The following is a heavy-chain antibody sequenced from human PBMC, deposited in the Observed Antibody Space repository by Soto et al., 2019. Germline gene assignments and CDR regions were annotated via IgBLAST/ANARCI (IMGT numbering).Heavy chain of an antibody. CDR3: ARSDPDAFDI. CDR1: GGTFSSYA. J-gene: IGHJ3*02. Sequence: ASVKVSCKASGGTFSSYAISWVRQAPGKGLEWMGGFDPEDGETNYAQKFQGRVTMTEDTSTDTAYMELSSLRSEDTAMYYCARSDPDAFDIWGQGTMVTVSS. V-gene: IGHV1-24*01. CDR2: FDPEDGET.